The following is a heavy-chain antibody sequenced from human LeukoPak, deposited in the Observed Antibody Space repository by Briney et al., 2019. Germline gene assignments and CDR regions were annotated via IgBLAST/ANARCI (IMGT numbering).Heavy chain of an antibody. J-gene: IGHJ4*02. CDR3: ARQSGGIAVNFDY. D-gene: IGHD6-19*01. V-gene: IGHV1-69*01. CDR1: GGTFSSYA. Sequence: SVKVSCKASGGTFSSYAISWVRQAPGQGLEWMGGIIPIFGTANYAQKFQGRVTITADGSTSTAYMELSSLRSEDTAVYYCARQSGGIAVNFDYWGQGTLVTVSS. CDR2: IIPIFGTA.